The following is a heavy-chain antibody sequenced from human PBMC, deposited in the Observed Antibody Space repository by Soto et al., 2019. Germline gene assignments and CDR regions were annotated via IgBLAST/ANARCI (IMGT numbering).Heavy chain of an antibody. D-gene: IGHD6-13*01. CDR3: ARDPLFKAAAAFYYYYGMDV. J-gene: IGHJ6*02. V-gene: IGHV3-7*05. CDR2: IKQDGSEK. CDR1: GFTFSSYW. Sequence: GGSLRLSCAASGFTFSSYWMSWVRQAPWKGLEWVANIKQDGSEKYYVDSVKGRFTISRDNAKNSLYLQMNSLRAEDTAVYYCARDPLFKAAAAFYYYYGMDVWGQGTTVTVSS.